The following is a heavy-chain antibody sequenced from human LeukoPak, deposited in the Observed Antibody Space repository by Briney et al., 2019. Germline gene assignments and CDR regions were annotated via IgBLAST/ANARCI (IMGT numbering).Heavy chain of an antibody. CDR2: IRNDGSII. CDR1: GFTFSSYG. CDR3: AKSLLTTAAGTGRAFDI. J-gene: IGHJ3*02. Sequence: RGGSLRLSCAASGFTFSSYGMHWIRQAPGKGLEWVAFIRNDGSIIYNADSVKGRFTISRDNSKNTLFLQMNNLRAEDTAKYYCAKSLLTTAAGTGRAFDIWGQGTMVTVSS. V-gene: IGHV3-30*02. D-gene: IGHD2/OR15-2a*01.